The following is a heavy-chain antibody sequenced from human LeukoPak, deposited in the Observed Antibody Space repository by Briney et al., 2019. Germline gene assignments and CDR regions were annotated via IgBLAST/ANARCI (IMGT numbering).Heavy chain of an antibody. Sequence: SVKVSCKASGGTFSSYAISWVRQAPGQGLEWMGRIIPILGIANYAQKFQGRVTITADKSTSTAYMELSSLRSEDTAVYYCARDLIAAAGHWYFDLWGRGTLVTVSS. V-gene: IGHV1-69*04. CDR3: ARDLIAAAGHWYFDL. CDR2: IIPILGIA. CDR1: GGTFSSYA. D-gene: IGHD6-13*01. J-gene: IGHJ2*01.